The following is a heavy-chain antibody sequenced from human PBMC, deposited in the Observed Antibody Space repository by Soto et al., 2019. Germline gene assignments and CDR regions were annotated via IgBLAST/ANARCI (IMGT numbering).Heavy chain of an antibody. CDR1: GGSISSGGYS. CDR2: IYHSGST. CDR3: ASSHAGAHITAAVH. Sequence: QLQLQESGSGLVKPSQTLSLTCAVSGGSISSGGYSWSWIRQPPGKGLEWIGYIYHSGSTYYNPCLKGRVTTPVDRSKNQSSLKLSSGTAADTAVYYCASSHAGAHITAAVHWGQGTLVTVSS. J-gene: IGHJ4*02. V-gene: IGHV4-30-2*01. D-gene: IGHD1-20*01.